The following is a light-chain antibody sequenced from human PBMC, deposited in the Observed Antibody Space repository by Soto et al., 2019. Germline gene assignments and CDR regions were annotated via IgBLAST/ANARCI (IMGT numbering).Light chain of an antibody. CDR3: QQYATSPLT. J-gene: IGKJ1*01. V-gene: IGKV3-20*01. CDR1: QSVSNNY. CDR2: GAS. Sequence: EIVLTHFPGTLSLSPGERATLSCRASQSVSNNYLAWYQQKPGQAPRLVIFGASNRATGIPDRISASGSGTECNITISRLEPEDVAVYYCQQYATSPLTFGHGTKGEI.